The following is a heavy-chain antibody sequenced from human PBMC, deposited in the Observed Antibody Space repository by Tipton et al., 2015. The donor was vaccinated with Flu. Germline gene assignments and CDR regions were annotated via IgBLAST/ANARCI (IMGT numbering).Heavy chain of an antibody. CDR2: ISAYNGNT. V-gene: IGHV1-18*01. CDR3: ARDLLSITMGSVYYYYGMDV. Sequence: QLVQSGAEVKKPGASVKVSCKASGYTFTSYGISWVRQAPGQGLEWMGWISAYNGNTNYAQKLQGRVTMTTDTSTSTAYMELRSLRSDDTAVYYCARDLLSITMGSVYYYYGMDVWGQGTTVTVSS. D-gene: IGHD3-3*01. CDR1: GYTFTSYG. J-gene: IGHJ6*02.